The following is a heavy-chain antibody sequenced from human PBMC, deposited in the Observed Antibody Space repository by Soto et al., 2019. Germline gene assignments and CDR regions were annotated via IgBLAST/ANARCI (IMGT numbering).Heavy chain of an antibody. J-gene: IGHJ4*02. CDR2: IYYTGTP. V-gene: IGHV4-31*03. CDR1: GASISSGRYY. CDR3: AMYHLIEEQGTFQN. D-gene: IGHD3-22*01. Sequence: PSETLSLTCTVSGASISSGRYYWSWIRQHPGKGLEWIGYIYYTGTPYYNSTLKSRVTISLETSKNQFTLKLSSVTAADTAVYYCAMYHLIEEQGTFQNWGQRAPVTVSS.